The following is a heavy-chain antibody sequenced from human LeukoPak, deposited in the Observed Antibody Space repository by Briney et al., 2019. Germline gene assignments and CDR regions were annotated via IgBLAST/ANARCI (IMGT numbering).Heavy chain of an antibody. CDR3: ASSRAGMGFDY. CDR1: GFTFSSYS. Sequence: PGGSLRLSCAASGFTFSSYSMNWVRQAPGKGLEWVSSISSSSSYIYYADSVKGRFTISRDSAKNTLYLQMNSLRAEDTAVYYCASSRAGMGFDYWGQGTLVTVSS. CDR2: ISSSSSYI. J-gene: IGHJ4*02. D-gene: IGHD6-13*01. V-gene: IGHV3-21*01.